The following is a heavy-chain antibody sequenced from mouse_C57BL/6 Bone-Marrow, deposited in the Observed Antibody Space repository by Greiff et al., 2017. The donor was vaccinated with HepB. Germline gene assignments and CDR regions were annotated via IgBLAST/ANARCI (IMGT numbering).Heavy chain of an antibody. D-gene: IGHD2-4*01. CDR1: GYTFTSYW. V-gene: IGHV1-69*01. CDR2: IDPSDSYT. CDR3: ARGIYYDDEGGMDY. Sequence: QVQLQQPGAELVMPGASVKLSCKASGYTFTSYWMHWVKQRPGQGLEWIGEIDPSDSYTNYNQKFKGKSTLTVDKSSSTAYMQLSILTSEDAAVYYCARGIYYDDEGGMDYWGQGTSVTVSS. J-gene: IGHJ4*01.